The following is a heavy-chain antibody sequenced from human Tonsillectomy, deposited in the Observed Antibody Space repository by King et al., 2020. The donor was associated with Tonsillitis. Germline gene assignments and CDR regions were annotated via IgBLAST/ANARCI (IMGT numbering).Heavy chain of an antibody. CDR2: ISSNGGST. V-gene: IGHV3-64D*06. D-gene: IGHD3-10*01. Sequence: VQLVESGGGLVQPGGSLRLSCSASGFTFSSYAMHWVRQAPGKGLEYVSAISSNGGSTYYADSVKGRFTISRDNSKNTLYLQMSSLRAEDTAVYYCVKGGYGSGSYDNSFDYWGQGTLVTVSS. J-gene: IGHJ4*02. CDR1: GFTFSSYA. CDR3: VKGGYGSGSYDNSFDY.